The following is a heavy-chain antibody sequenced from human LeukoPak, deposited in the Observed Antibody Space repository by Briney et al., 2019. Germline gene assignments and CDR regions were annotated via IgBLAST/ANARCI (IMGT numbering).Heavy chain of an antibody. CDR2: IYHSGST. V-gene: IGHV4-38-2*01. Sequence: SETLSLTCAVSGYSISSGYYWGWMRQPPGKGLEWIGSIYHSGSTYYNPSLKSRVTISVDTSKNQFSLKLSSVTAADTAVYYCARVCNAWLVRLNWFDPWGQGTLVTVSS. D-gene: IGHD6-19*01. CDR1: GYSISSGYY. J-gene: IGHJ5*02. CDR3: ARVCNAWLVRLNWFDP.